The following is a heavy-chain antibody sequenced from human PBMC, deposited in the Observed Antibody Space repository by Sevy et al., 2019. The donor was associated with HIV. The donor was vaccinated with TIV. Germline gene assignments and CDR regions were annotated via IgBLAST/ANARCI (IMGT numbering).Heavy chain of an antibody. D-gene: IGHD3-3*02. CDR2: IYSTGTT. CDR1: GGSIGSSSYY. Sequence: SETLSLTCTVSGGSIGSSSYYWVWIRQPPGKGLEWIGSIYSTGTTYYNPSLKSRVTISADRSKNEFSLKLSSVAAADTAVYYCARPFLNYFYGLDVWGRGTTVTVSS. V-gene: IGHV4-39*01. J-gene: IGHJ6*02. CDR3: ARPFLNYFYGLDV.